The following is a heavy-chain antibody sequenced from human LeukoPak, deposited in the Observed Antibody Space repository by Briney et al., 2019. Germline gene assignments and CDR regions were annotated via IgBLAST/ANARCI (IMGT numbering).Heavy chain of an antibody. CDR3: ARGVPHSSSWLREFDY. V-gene: IGHV3-48*03. Sequence: PGGSLRLSCAASGFTFSSYEMNWVRQAPGKGLEWVSYISSSGSTIYYADSVKGRFTISRDNAKNSLYLQMNSPRAEDTAVYYCARGVPHSSSWLREFDYWGQGTLVTVSS. CDR1: GFTFSSYE. J-gene: IGHJ4*02. D-gene: IGHD6-13*01. CDR2: ISSSGSTI.